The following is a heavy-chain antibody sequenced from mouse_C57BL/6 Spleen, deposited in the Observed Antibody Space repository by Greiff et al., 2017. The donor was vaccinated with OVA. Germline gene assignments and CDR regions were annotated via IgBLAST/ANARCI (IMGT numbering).Heavy chain of an antibody. V-gene: IGHV5-4*01. D-gene: IGHD3-3*01. CDR2: ISDGGSYT. Sequence: EVKLVESGGGLVKPGGSLKLSCAASGFTFSSYAMSWVRQTPEKRLEWVATISDGGSYTYYPDNVKGRFTISRDNAKNNLYLQMSHLKSEDTAMYYCARDRGDRYYFDYWGQGTTLTVSS. J-gene: IGHJ2*01. CDR1: GFTFSSYA. CDR3: ARDRGDRYYFDY.